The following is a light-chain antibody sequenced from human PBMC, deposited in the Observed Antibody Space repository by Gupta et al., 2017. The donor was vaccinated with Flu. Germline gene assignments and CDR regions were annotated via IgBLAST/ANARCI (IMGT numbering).Light chain of an antibody. J-gene: IGKJ1*01. CDR2: AAS. Sequence: PSYLSASMGDRVSITCRGSQDRSDSLAWYQQKPRKAPKLLIYAASTLESGVPYRFSGSGSGTDFTLTITRLQPEDVAIYYCQKEDRPPVTFGRGTKVEIK. CDR1: QDRSDS. CDR3: QKEDRPPVT. V-gene: IGKV1-27*01.